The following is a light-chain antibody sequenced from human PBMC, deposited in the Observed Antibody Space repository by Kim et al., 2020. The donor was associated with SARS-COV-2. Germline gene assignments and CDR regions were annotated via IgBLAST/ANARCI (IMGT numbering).Light chain of an antibody. J-gene: IGLJ2*01. Sequence: QSALTQPASVSGSPGQSITISCTGSSSDVGAYNRVSWYQQHPGKAPKLMIFDVSDRPSGVSNRFSGSKSDKTASLTISGLQAEDEADYFCSSLTSGRSSVVFGGGTQLTVL. V-gene: IGLV2-14*03. CDR3: SSLTSGRSSVV. CDR1: SSDVGAYNR. CDR2: DVS.